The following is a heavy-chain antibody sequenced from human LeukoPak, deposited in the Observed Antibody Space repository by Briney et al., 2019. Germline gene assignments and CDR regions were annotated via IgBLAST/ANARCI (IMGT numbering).Heavy chain of an antibody. Sequence: GESLKISCKGSGYSFTSYWIGWVRQMPGKGLEWMGIIYPGDSDTRYSPSFQGQVTISADKSISTAYLQWSSLKASDTAMYYCAKGGYCSSTSCYGESGWFDPWGQGTLVTVSS. CDR1: GYSFTSYW. CDR2: IYPGDSDT. CDR3: AKGGYCSSTSCYGESGWFDP. D-gene: IGHD2-2*01. V-gene: IGHV5-51*01. J-gene: IGHJ5*02.